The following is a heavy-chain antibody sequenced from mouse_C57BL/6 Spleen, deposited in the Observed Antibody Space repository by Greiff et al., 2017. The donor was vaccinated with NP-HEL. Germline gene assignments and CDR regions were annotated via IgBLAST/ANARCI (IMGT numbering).Heavy chain of an antibody. Sequence: QVQLQQSGAELVKPGASVKLSCKASGYTFTSYWMQWVKQRPGQGLEWIGEIDPSDSYTNYNQKFKGKATLTVDTSSSTAYMQLSSLTSEDSAVYYCAGGELRWFAYWGQGTLVTVSA. CDR3: AGGELRWFAY. D-gene: IGHD1-1*01. CDR1: GYTFTSYW. CDR2: IDPSDSYT. J-gene: IGHJ3*01. V-gene: IGHV1-50*01.